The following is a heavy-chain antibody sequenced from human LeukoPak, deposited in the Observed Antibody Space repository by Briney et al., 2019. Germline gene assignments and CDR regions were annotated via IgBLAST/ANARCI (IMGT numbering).Heavy chain of an antibody. CDR2: ISHDGANR. V-gene: IGHV3-30*03. CDR1: GFTFSNAY. Sequence: GGSLRLSCAASGFTFSNAYMNWVRQAPGKGLEWVALISHDGANRQYADSVKDRFTISRDTSENTLDLQMNSPRAEDTAVYHCVREAGSSGYAGWFDPWGQGTLVFVSS. CDR3: VREAGSSGYAGWFDP. D-gene: IGHD3-22*01. J-gene: IGHJ5*02.